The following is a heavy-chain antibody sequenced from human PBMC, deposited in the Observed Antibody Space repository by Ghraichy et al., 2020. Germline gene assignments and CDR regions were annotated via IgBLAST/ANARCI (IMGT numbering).Heavy chain of an antibody. CDR3: ARVVPPGYNGPWFTYYYYMDV. D-gene: IGHD1-14*01. CDR2: IYYSGST. J-gene: IGHJ6*03. CDR1: GGSISSGDYY. Sequence: SETLSLTCTVSGGSISSGDYYWSWIRQHPGKGLEWIGHIYYSGSTYHNSSPKSRVTISVDTSKNQFSLKLSSVTAADTAVYYCARVVPPGYNGPWFTYYYYMDVWGKGTTVTVSS. V-gene: IGHV4-31*03.